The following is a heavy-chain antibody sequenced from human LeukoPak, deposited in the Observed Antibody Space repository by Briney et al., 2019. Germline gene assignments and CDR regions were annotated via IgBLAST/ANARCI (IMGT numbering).Heavy chain of an antibody. CDR3: AREQGHFSSHSGYSPFDY. CDR1: GDSVSSNSAA. V-gene: IGHV6-1*01. D-gene: IGHD5-18*01. CDR2: TYYRSKWYN. Sequence: SQTLSLTCAISGDSVSSNSAAWNWIRQSPSRGLEWLGRTYYRSKWYNDYAVSVKSRITINPDTSKNQFSLQLNSVTPEDTAVYYCAREQGHFSSHSGYSPFDYWGPGTLVTVSS. J-gene: IGHJ4*02.